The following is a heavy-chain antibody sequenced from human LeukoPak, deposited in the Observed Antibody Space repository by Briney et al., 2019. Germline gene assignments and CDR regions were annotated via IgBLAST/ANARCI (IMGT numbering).Heavy chain of an antibody. D-gene: IGHD3-10*01. Sequence: GGSLRLSCAASGFTFSSYAMSWVRQAPGKGLEWVSAISGSGGSTYYADSVKGRFTISRDNSKNTLYLQMNSLRAEDTAVYYCARLGITMVRGVIIPHFDYWGQGTRVTVSS. V-gene: IGHV3-23*01. CDR2: ISGSGGST. CDR1: GFTFSSYA. CDR3: ARLGITMVRGVIIPHFDY. J-gene: IGHJ4*02.